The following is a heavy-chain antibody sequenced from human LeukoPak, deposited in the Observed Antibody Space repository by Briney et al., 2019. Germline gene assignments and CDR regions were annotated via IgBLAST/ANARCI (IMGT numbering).Heavy chain of an antibody. CDR3: ARAEVRYWNQGGKNWFDP. D-gene: IGHD1-1*01. CDR1: GYTFTDYY. Sequence: ASVKVSCKASGYTFTDYYMQWLRQTPGQGLEWIGWINPNSGDTNYAQKFQGRVTMTRDTSISTAYMELSRLRSDDTAVYYCARAEVRYWNQGGKNWFDPWGQGTLVTVSS. J-gene: IGHJ5*02. V-gene: IGHV1-2*02. CDR2: INPNSGDT.